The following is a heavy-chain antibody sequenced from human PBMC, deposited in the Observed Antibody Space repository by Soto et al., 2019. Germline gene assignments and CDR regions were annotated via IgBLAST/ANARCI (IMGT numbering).Heavy chain of an antibody. CDR3: AKDAAYDGAIAAAGTTYFDY. CDR2: ISGSGGST. Sequence: GGSLRLSCAASGFTFSSYAMSWVRQAPGKGLEWVSAISGSGGSTYYADSVKGRFTISRDNSKNTLYLQMNSLRAEDTAVYCCAKDAAYDGAIAAAGTTYFDYWGQGTLVTVSS. CDR1: GFTFSSYA. J-gene: IGHJ4*02. D-gene: IGHD6-13*01. V-gene: IGHV3-23*01.